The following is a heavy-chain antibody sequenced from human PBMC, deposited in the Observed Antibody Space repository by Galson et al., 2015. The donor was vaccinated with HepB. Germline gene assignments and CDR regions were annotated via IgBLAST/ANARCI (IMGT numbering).Heavy chain of an antibody. CDR3: AKELYYYGSGSYYKGGYFDY. D-gene: IGHD3-10*01. J-gene: IGHJ4*02. V-gene: IGHV3-23*01. Sequence: LRLSCAASGFTFSSYAMSWVRQAPGKGLEWVSAISGSGGSTYYADSVKGRFTISRDNSKNTLYLQMNSLRAEDTAVYYCAKELYYYGSGSYYKGGYFDYWGQGTLVTVSS. CDR2: ISGSGGST. CDR1: GFTFSSYA.